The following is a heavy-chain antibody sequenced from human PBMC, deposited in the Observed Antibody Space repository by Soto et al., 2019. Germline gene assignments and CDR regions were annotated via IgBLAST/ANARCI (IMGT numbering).Heavy chain of an antibody. D-gene: IGHD3-10*01. Sequence: GASVKVSCKASGYTFTSYGISWVRQAPGQGLEWMGWIRTSNANTTYAKTLQGRVTMTTDTSTSTVYMELRSLRYDDTDVYYWEIGAFGEVSFDYSCQGNQVTVS. CDR2: IRTSNANT. CDR3: EIGAFGEVSFDY. J-gene: IGHJ4*02. CDR1: GYTFTSYG. V-gene: IGHV1-18*01.